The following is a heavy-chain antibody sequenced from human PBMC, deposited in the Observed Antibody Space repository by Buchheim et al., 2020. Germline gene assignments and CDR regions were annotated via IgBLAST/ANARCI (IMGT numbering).Heavy chain of an antibody. Sequence: EVQLVESGGGLVQPGGSLRLPCAASGFTFSSYEMNWVRQAPGKGLEWVSYISSSGSTIYYADSVKGRFTISRDNAKNSLYLQMNSLRAEDTAVYYCARAQDDYVWGGSYYFDYWGQGTL. CDR3: ARAQDDYVWGGSYYFDY. J-gene: IGHJ4*02. D-gene: IGHD3-16*01. V-gene: IGHV3-48*03. CDR2: ISSSGSTI. CDR1: GFTFSSYE.